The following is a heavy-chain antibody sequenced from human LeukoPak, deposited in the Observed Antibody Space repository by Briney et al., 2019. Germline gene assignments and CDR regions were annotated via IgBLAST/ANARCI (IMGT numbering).Heavy chain of an antibody. Sequence: GGSLRLSCAASGFTVSSNYMSWVRQAPGKGLEWVSVIYSGGSTYYADSVKGRFTISRDNAKNSLYLQMNSLRAEDTAVYYCARVFIGDYGDYQFDYWGQGTLVTVSS. J-gene: IGHJ4*02. CDR1: GFTVSSNY. D-gene: IGHD4-17*01. CDR3: ARVFIGDYGDYQFDY. V-gene: IGHV3-53*01. CDR2: IYSGGST.